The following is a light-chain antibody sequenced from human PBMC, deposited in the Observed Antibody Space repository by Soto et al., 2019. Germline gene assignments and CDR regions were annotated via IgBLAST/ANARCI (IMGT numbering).Light chain of an antibody. Sequence: QSVLADPHSASWIPGQRSTIRCSGSRSNNGSNNVNWYKQLPATAPRLLTFNNPLRPSGVPDRFSGSKSGTSACLAISGLQAEDEGDYYCAAWDDRLDGYVFGSGTKVTVL. J-gene: IGLJ1*01. CDR3: AAWDDRLDGYV. CDR2: NNP. V-gene: IGLV1-44*01. CDR1: RSNNGSNN.